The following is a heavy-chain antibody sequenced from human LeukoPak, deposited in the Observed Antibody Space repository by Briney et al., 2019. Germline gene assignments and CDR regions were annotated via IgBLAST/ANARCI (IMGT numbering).Heavy chain of an antibody. D-gene: IGHD3-9*01. CDR3: ARTHYDILTGYIIDY. CDR1: GGSISSYY. J-gene: IGHJ4*02. Sequence: SETLSLTCTVSGGSISSYYWSWIRQPPGKGLEWIGYIYYSGSTNYNPSLKSRVTISVDTSKNQFSLKLSSVTAADTAVYYCARTHYDILTGYIIDYWGQGTLVTVSS. CDR2: IYYSGST. V-gene: IGHV4-59*01.